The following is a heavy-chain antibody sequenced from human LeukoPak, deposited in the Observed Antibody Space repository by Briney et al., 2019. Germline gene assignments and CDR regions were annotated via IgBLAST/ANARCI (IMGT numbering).Heavy chain of an antibody. CDR1: GGSISSSSYY. V-gene: IGHV4-39*01. D-gene: IGHD1-26*01. CDR3: ARRLGAWDY. J-gene: IGHJ4*02. Sequence: SETLSLTCTVSGGSISSSSYYWGWIRQPPGKGLEWIGSIHYSGSTYYNPSLKSRVTISVDTSKNQFSLKLSSVTAADTAVYYCARRLGAWDYWGQGTLVTVSS. CDR2: IHYSGST.